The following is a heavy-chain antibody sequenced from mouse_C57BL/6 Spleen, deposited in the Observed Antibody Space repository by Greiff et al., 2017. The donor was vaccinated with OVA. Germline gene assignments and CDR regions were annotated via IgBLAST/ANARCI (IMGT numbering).Heavy chain of an antibody. CDR2: INPNNGGT. CDR3: ALTTVGDYAMDY. V-gene: IGHV1-18*01. Sequence: EVQLVESGPELVKPGASVKIPCKASGYTFTDYNMDWVKQSHGKSLEWIGDINPNNGGTIYNQKFKGKATLTVDKSSSTAYMELRSLTSEDTAVYYCALTTVGDYAMDYWGQGTSVTVSS. CDR1: GYTFTDYN. D-gene: IGHD1-1*01. J-gene: IGHJ4*01.